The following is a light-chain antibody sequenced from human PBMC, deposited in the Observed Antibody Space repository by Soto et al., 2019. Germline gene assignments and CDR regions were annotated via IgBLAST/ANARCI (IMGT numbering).Light chain of an antibody. CDR2: EVN. J-gene: IGLJ3*02. CDR1: NSDVGLYDF. CDR3: SSYGGNYNKV. V-gene: IGLV2-8*01. Sequence: QSVLTQPASVSGTPGQSITISCTGSNSDVGLYDFVSWYQQHPGKAPNLMIYEVNKRPSGVPDRFSGSKSGNTASLTVSGLQTEDEADYYCSSYGGNYNKVFGGGTKVTVL.